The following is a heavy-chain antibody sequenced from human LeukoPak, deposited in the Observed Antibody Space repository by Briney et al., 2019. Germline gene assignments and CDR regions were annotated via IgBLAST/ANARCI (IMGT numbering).Heavy chain of an antibody. J-gene: IGHJ4*02. Sequence: PSETLSLTCAVYGGSFSGYYWSWIRQPPGKGLEWIGEINHSGSTNYNPSLKSRVTISVDTSKNQFSLKLSSVTAADTAVYYCARTAAVAAVGYWGQGTLVTVSS. CDR1: GGSFSGYY. V-gene: IGHV4-34*01. CDR2: INHSGST. CDR3: ARTAAVAAVGY. D-gene: IGHD6-19*01.